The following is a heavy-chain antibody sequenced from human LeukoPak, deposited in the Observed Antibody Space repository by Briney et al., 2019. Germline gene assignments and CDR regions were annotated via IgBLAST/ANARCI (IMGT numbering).Heavy chain of an antibody. CDR3: ARVAHHSSGWYGVLYYFDY. CDR2: IYTSGST. V-gene: IGHV4-61*02. D-gene: IGHD6-19*01. CDR1: GGSISSGSYY. J-gene: IGHJ4*02. Sequence: SETPSLTCTVSGGSISSGSYYWSWIRQPAGKGLEWIGRIYTSGSTNYNPSLKSRVTISVDTSKNQFSLKLSSVTAADTAVYYCARVAHHSSGWYGVLYYFDYWGQGTLVTVSS.